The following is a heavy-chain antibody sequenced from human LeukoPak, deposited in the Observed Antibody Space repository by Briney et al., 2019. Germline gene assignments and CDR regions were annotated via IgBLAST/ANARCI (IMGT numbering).Heavy chain of an antibody. D-gene: IGHD3-3*01. Sequence: ASVKVSCKASGYTFTGYYMHWVRQAPGQGLEWMGWINPNSGGTNYAQKFQGRVTMTRDTSISTAYMELSRLRSDDTAVYYCARGLGYDFWSGYYPVDAFDIWGQGTMVTVSS. CDR3: ARGLGYDFWSGYYPVDAFDI. CDR2: INPNSGGT. V-gene: IGHV1-2*02. J-gene: IGHJ3*02. CDR1: GYTFTGYY.